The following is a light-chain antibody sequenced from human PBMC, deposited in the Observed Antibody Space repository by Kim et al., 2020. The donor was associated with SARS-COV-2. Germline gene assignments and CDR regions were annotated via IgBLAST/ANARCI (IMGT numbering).Light chain of an antibody. CDR2: EVS. CDR1: SSDVGGYNY. CDR3: ISYAGTKVV. V-gene: IGLV2-8*01. J-gene: IGLJ1*01. Sequence: PGQSVTISCTGTSSDVGGYNYVSWYQQNPGKAPKLLIYEVSERPSGVPDRFSGSKSGNTASLTVSGLQAEDEADYYCISYAGTKVVFGTGTKVTVL.